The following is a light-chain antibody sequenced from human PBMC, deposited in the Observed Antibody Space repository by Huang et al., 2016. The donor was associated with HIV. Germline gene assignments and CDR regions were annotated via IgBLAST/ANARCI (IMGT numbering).Light chain of an antibody. CDR2: AAS. Sequence: DIQMTQSPSSLSASVGDRISITCRSSQTISTFLNWYQHQPGKAPKLLIYAASNLQSVVSSRCSGTGSETHFTLTVSCLQPDDFASYFCQQTSSVPLTFGGGTRVE. V-gene: IGKV1-39*01. CDR1: QTISTF. CDR3: QQTSSVPLT. J-gene: IGKJ4*01.